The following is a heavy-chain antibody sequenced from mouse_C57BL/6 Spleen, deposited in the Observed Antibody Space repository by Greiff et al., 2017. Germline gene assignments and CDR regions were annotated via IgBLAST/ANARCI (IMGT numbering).Heavy chain of an antibody. CDR1: GYTFTDYN. CDR2: INPNNGGT. CDR3: ASQVHYYGSSFDY. J-gene: IGHJ2*01. Sequence: VQLKESGPELVKPGASVKMSCKASGYTFTDYNMHWVKQSHGKSLEWIGYINPNNGGTSYNQKFKGKATLTVNKSSSTAYMELRSLTSEDSAVYYCASQVHYYGSSFDYWGQGTTLTVSS. D-gene: IGHD1-1*01. V-gene: IGHV1-22*01.